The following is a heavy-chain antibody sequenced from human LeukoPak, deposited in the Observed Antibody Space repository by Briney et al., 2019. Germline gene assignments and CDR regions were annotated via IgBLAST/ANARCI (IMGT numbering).Heavy chain of an antibody. CDR3: AREPSGNFGQLVSSAEYFQH. CDR2: ISIDGDNE. D-gene: IGHD5/OR15-5a*01. CDR1: GFTVNNNY. J-gene: IGHJ1*01. Sequence: GGSLRLSCAASGFTVNNNYMSWVRQAPGKGLEWVADISIDGDNEYYADSVRGRFMISRDNSKNTVYLQMNSLTIEDTAVYYCAREPSGNFGQLVSSAEYFQHWGQGTRVTVSS. V-gene: IGHV3-30*03.